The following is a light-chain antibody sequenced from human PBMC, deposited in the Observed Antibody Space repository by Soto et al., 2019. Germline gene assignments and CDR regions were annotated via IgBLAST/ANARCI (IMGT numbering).Light chain of an antibody. CDR3: QQYNNWPQT. Sequence: EMVMTQSPATLSVSPGQRATLSCRASQSISSNLAWYQHKPGQAPRLLIYGASTRATAVPARFSGSGSGTEFTLTISSLQPEDFAVYYCQQYNNWPQTFGQGTKVDIK. CDR1: QSISSN. V-gene: IGKV3-15*01. CDR2: GAS. J-gene: IGKJ1*01.